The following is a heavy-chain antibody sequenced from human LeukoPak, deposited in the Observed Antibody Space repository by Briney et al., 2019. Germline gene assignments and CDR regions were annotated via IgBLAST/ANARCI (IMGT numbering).Heavy chain of an antibody. V-gene: IGHV3-53*01. CDR2: IYSGGST. CDR1: GFTFXSNY. D-gene: IGHD3-22*01. CDR3: AREPDSSGTFHL. Sequence: SLRLSCAAXGFTFXSNYMSWVRQAPGKGLEWVSVIYSGGSTYYADSVKGRFTISRHNSKNTLYLQMNSLRAEDTAVYYCAREPDSSGTFHLLGRGTLVTVSS. J-gene: IGHJ2*01.